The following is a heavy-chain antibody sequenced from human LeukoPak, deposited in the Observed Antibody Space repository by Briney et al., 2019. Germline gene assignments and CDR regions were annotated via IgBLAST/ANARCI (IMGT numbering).Heavy chain of an antibody. J-gene: IGHJ3*02. CDR2: IIPIFGTT. V-gene: IGHV1-69*05. D-gene: IGHD4-23*01. Sequence: SVKVPCKASGGTFSSYAISWVRQAPGQGLEWMGGIIPIFGTTNYAQKFQGRVTITTDESTSTAYMELSSLRSEDTAVYYCVGGNSWDDAFDIWGQGTMVTVSS. CDR1: GGTFSSYA. CDR3: VGGNSWDDAFDI.